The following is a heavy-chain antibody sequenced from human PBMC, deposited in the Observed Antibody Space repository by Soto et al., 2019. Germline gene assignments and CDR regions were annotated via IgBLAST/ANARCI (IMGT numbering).Heavy chain of an antibody. CDR2: IYYSGST. V-gene: IGHV4-31*03. CDR1: GGSISSGGYY. D-gene: IGHD4-4*01. CDR3: ARELTTVSYFDY. Sequence: SETLSLTCTVSGGSISSGGYYWSWIRQHPGKGLEWIGYIYYSGSTYYNPSLKSRVTTSVDTSKNQFSLKLSSVTAADTAVYYCARELTTVSYFDYWGQGTLVTVSS. J-gene: IGHJ4*02.